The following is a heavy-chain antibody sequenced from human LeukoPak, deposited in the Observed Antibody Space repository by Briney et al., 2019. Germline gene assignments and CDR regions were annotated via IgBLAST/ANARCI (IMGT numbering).Heavy chain of an antibody. CDR3: ARGRVNSGSYYGFDY. CDR2: IYYSGST. Sequence: SETLSLTCTVSGGSISSYYWSWIRQPPGKGLEWIGYIYYSGSTNYNPSLKSRVTMSVDTSKNQFSLKLSSVTAADTAMHYCARGRVNSGSYYGFDYWGQGTLVTVSS. D-gene: IGHD1-26*01. V-gene: IGHV4-59*12. J-gene: IGHJ4*02. CDR1: GGSISSYY.